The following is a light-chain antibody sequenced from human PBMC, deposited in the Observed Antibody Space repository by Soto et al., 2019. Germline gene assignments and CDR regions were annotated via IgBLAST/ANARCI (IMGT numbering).Light chain of an antibody. J-gene: IGKJ1*01. CDR2: RAS. CDR3: QQYHNWWT. V-gene: IGKV3-15*01. CDR1: QSVSSS. Sequence: EIVMTQSPATLSVSPGERATLSCRASQSVSSSLAWYQQRPGQAPRLLIYRASTRATGVPARFSGSGSGTEFTLTISSLQSEDFVVYYCQQYHNWWTFGQGTKVDIK.